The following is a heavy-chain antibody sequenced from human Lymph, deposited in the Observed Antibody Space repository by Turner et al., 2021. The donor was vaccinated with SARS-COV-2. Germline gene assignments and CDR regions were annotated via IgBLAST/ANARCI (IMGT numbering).Heavy chain of an antibody. CDR1: GLTVSSNY. CDR2: IYCGGST. V-gene: IGHV3-53*04. Sequence: EVQLVESGGGVVQPGGSLRLSCAASGLTVSSNYMTWVRQAPGKGLEWVSVIYCGGSTYYAYSVNGRFTISRHNSKNTLYLQINSLSSEDTAVYYCARDLDTAGCMDFWGQGTTVTVSS. CDR3: ARDLDTAGCMDF. J-gene: IGHJ6*02. D-gene: IGHD5-18*01.